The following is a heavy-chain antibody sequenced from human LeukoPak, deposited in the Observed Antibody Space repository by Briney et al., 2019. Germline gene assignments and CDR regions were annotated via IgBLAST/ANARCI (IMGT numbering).Heavy chain of an antibody. V-gene: IGHV1-2*02. CDR1: GYTFTGYY. Sequence: ASVKVSCKASGYTFTGYYVHWVRQAPGQGLEWMGWINTKSGATNYAQNFQGRVTMTRDTSISTAYMELSSLRSDDTAFYYCTKPQPGAFEVWGQGTMVTVSS. CDR3: TKPQPGAFEV. CDR2: INTKSGAT. D-gene: IGHD2-2*01. J-gene: IGHJ3*01.